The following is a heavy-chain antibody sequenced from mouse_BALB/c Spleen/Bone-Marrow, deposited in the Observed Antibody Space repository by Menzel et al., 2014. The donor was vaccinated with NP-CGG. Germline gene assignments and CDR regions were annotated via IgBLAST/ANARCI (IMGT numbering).Heavy chain of an antibody. V-gene: IGHV3-2*02. CDR3: SRSGNYGTRYYYAMDY. D-gene: IGHD1-1*01. CDR2: INYSGST. J-gene: IGHJ4*01. Sequence: EVKLQESGPGLVKPSQSLSLTCTVTGYSITSDYAWNWIRQFPGNKLEWMGYINYSGSTSYNPSLKGRISITRDTSKNQFFLQLNSVTTEDTATYYCSRSGNYGTRYYYAMDYWGQGTSVTVSS. CDR1: GYSITSDYA.